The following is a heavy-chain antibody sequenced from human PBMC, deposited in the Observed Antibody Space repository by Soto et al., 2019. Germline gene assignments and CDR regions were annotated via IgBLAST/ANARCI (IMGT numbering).Heavy chain of an antibody. V-gene: IGHV3-23*01. CDR2: ISGSGGST. CDR1: GFTFSSYA. CDR3: ARRGSGSYYDY. Sequence: EVQLLESGGGLVQPGGSLRLSCAASGFTFSSYAMRWVRQAPGKGLEWVSAISGSGGSTYYADSVKGRFTISRDNSKNTLYLQMNSVRAEDTAVYYWARRGSGSYYDYWGQGTLVTVSS. D-gene: IGHD1-26*01. J-gene: IGHJ4*02.